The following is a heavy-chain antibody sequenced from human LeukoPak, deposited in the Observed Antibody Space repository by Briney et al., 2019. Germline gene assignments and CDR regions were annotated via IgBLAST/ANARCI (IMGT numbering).Heavy chain of an antibody. J-gene: IGHJ4*02. CDR2: MNPNSGNT. CDR3: ARGSYGYLGFDY. V-gene: IGHV1-8*01. Sequence: RASVKVSCKASGYTFTSYDINWVRQATGQGLEWMGWMNPNSGNTGYAQKFQGRVTMTRNTSISTAYMELSSLRSEDTAVYYCARGSYGYLGFDYRGQGTLVTVSS. D-gene: IGHD5-18*01. CDR1: GYTFTSYD.